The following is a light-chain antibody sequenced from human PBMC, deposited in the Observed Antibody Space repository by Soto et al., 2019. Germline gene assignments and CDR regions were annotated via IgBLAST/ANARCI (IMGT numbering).Light chain of an antibody. Sequence: DVQLTQSPSTLPASGGDRVAITCQSTQNIFHYLNWFQQRPGKTPQLLISDASHLEPGVPSRFSGQRSGTDFTLIISDLQPEDFATYFCQQYEDLPLTFGGGTRVEV. J-gene: IGKJ4*01. V-gene: IGKV1-33*01. CDR2: DAS. CDR1: QNIFHY. CDR3: QQYEDLPLT.